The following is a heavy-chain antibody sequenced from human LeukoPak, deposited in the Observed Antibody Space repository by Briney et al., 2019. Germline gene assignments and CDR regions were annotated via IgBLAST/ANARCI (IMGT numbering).Heavy chain of an antibody. CDR2: ISGSGGST. Sequence: PGGSLRLSCAASGFTFSSYAMSWVRQAPGKGLEWVSAISGSGGSTYYAGSVKGRFTISRDNSKNTLYLQMNNLRVEDTAVYYCARDEPGYGEFLLYWGQGTLVTVSS. CDR1: GFTFSSYA. J-gene: IGHJ4*02. V-gene: IGHV3-23*01. D-gene: IGHD3-10*01. CDR3: ARDEPGYGEFLLY.